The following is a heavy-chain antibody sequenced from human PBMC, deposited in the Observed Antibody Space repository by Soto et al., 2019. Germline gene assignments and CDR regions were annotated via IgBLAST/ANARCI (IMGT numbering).Heavy chain of an antibody. CDR3: AKDRVPYSDYGRYFDL. CDR1: GFTVSTYW. J-gene: IGHJ2*01. D-gene: IGHD4-17*01. CDR2: ISPDGSTT. V-gene: IGHV3-74*01. Sequence: EVHLVESGGGLVQPGGSLRLSCAASGFTVSTYWMHWVRQDPGKGLMWVSRISPDGSTTTYADPVRGRFTISRDTAENTLYLQMISLRVEDTAVYYCAKDRVPYSDYGRYFDLWGRGTLVTVSS.